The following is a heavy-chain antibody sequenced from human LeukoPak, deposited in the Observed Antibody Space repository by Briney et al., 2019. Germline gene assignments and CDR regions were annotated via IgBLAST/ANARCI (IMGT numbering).Heavy chain of an antibody. Sequence: SETLSLTCAVYGGSFSGYYWSWIRQPPGKGLEWIGEINHSGSTNYNPSLKSRVTISVDTSKNQFSLKLSSVTAADTAVYYCARVYAGSGWTYYFDYWGQGTQVTVSS. V-gene: IGHV4-34*01. CDR3: ARVYAGSGWTYYFDY. CDR1: GGSFSGYY. D-gene: IGHD6-19*01. CDR2: INHSGST. J-gene: IGHJ4*02.